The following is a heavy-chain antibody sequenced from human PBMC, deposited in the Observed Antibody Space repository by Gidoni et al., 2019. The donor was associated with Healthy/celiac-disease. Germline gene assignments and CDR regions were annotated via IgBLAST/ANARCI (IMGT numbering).Heavy chain of an antibody. CDR1: GFPFSSYS. CDR2: ISSSSSYR. D-gene: IGHD3-3*01. Sequence: EVQLVESGGGLAKPGGSLRLSCAASGFPFSSYSMNWVRQAPGKGLEWVASISSSSSYRYYADSVKGRFTISRDNAKNSLYLQMNSLRAEDTAVYYCARVNWSGYYYFDYWGQGTLVTVSS. CDR3: ARVNWSGYYYFDY. V-gene: IGHV3-21*01. J-gene: IGHJ4*02.